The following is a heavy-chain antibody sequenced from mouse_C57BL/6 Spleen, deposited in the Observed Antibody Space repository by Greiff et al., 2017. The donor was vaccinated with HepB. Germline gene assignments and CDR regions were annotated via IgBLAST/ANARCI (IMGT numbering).Heavy chain of an antibody. J-gene: IGHJ1*03. CDR1: GFSLTSYG. V-gene: IGHV2-2*01. D-gene: IGHD4-1*02. CDR2: IWSGGST. Sequence: VQLVESGPGLVQPSQSLSITCTVSGFSLTSYGVHWVRQSPGKGLEWLGVIWSGGSTDYNAAFISRLSISKDNSKSQVFFKMNSLQADDTAIYYCARQLGLYFDVWGTGTTVTVSS. CDR3: ARQLGLYFDV.